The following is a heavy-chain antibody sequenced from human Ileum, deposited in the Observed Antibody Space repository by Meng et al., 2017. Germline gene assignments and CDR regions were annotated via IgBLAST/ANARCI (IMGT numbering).Heavy chain of an antibody. CDR1: GDSFTDYY. J-gene: IGHJ4*02. CDR2: IHYSVST. D-gene: IGHD1-26*01. CDR3: ARRIRGGSYLG. Sequence: QLLLMQWGSGMFKPSDTLSLTCNVYGDSFTDYYRNWIRQPPVKGLEWIGEIHYSVSTIYNPSLESRVTISEDTSQKQFSLRLSSVPAADTAVYYCARRIRGGSYLGWGQGTLVTVSS. V-gene: IGHV4-34*01.